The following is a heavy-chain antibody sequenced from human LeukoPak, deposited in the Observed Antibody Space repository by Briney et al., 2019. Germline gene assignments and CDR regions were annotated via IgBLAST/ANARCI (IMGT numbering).Heavy chain of an antibody. J-gene: IGHJ6*03. CDR1: GFTLSSYS. CDR3: ARSCSSTSCYFFYYMDV. CDR2: ISSSSSTI. V-gene: IGHV3-48*01. D-gene: IGHD2-2*01. Sequence: PGGSLRLSCAASGFTLSSYSMNWVRQAPGKGLEWVSYISSSSSTIYYADSVKGRFTISRDNAKNSLYLQMNSLRAEDTAVYYCARSCSSTSCYFFYYMDVWGKGTTVTVSS.